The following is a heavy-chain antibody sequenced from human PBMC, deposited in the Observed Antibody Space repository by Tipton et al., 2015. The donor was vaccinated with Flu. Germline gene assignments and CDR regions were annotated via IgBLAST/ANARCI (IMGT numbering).Heavy chain of an antibody. CDR1: GFTFNTYW. Sequence: SLRLSCEVSGFTFNTYWMSWVRQAPGKGLEWVANIKDDGREEYYVDSVKGRFTISRDNTKNSLYLQMNSLRDEDTAVYYCARDPYYDASDFWGQGTVVIVSS. CDR2: IKDDGREE. CDR3: ARDPYYDASDF. V-gene: IGHV3-7*01. J-gene: IGHJ3*01. D-gene: IGHD3-10*01.